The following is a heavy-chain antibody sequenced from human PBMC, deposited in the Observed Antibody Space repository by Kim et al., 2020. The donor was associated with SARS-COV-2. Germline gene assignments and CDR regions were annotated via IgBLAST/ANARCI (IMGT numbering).Heavy chain of an antibody. CDR1: GASISSYY. V-gene: IGHV4-59*08. D-gene: IGHD3-3*01. CDR2: IYDSGRT. Sequence: SETLSLTCTVSGASISSYYWSWSRQPPGKGMEWIGYIYDSGRTNYNPSLTSRVNISLDTSKNHLSLKLSSVTAADTAVYYCARQVGDSWRVYSANQYYY. J-gene: IGHJ6*01. CDR3: ARQVGDSWRVYSANQYYY.